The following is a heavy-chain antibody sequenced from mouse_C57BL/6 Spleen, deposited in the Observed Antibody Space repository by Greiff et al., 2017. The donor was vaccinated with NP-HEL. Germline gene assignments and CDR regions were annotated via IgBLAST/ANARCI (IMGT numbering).Heavy chain of an antibody. CDR1: GYTFTSYG. Sequence: QVQLKESGAELARPGASVKLSCKASGYTFTSYGISWVKQRTGQGLEWIGEIYPRSGNTYYNEKFKGKATLTADKSSSTAYMELRSLTSEDSAVYFCATITTVVVHFDYWGQGTTLTVSS. CDR2: IYPRSGNT. D-gene: IGHD1-1*01. CDR3: ATITTVVVHFDY. V-gene: IGHV1-81*01. J-gene: IGHJ2*01.